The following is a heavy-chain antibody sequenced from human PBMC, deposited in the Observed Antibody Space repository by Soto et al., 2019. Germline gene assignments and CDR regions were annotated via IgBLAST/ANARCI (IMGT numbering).Heavy chain of an antibody. CDR1: GGSISSGGYY. J-gene: IGHJ4*02. D-gene: IGHD2-15*01. CDR3: ARGPVVAATFDY. V-gene: IGHV4-31*03. Sequence: SETLSLTCTVSGGSISSGGYYWSWIRQHPGKGLEWIGYIYYSGSTYYNPSLKSRVTISVDTSKNQFSLKLSSVTAADTAVYYCARGPVVAATFDYWGQGTLVTVSS. CDR2: IYYSGST.